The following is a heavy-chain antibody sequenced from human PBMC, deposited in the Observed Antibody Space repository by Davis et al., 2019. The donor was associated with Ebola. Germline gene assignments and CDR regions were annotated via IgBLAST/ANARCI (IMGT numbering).Heavy chain of an antibody. CDR1: GFTFGTYV. D-gene: IGHD3-10*01. CDR3: AKQLFWFGEETT. J-gene: IGHJ5*02. V-gene: IGHV3-23*01. Sequence: PGGSLRLSCAASGFTFGTYVMSWVRQVPGKGLEWVSGISASGGTTYDAASVKGRFTISRDNANSTLFLQMNSLRAEDTAVYYCAKQLFWFGEETTWGQGTLVAVSS. CDR2: ISASGGTT.